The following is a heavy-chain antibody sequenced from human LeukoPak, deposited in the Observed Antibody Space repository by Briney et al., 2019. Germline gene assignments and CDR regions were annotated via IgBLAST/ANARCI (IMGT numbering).Heavy chain of an antibody. V-gene: IGHV3-48*03. Sequence: PGGSLRLSCAASGFSFSAFEMNWVRQAPGKGLEWISHISTGGRTIYYADSVKGRFTISRDNAKNSLYLQMNSLRGEDTGVYYCARGSVYVLDYWTQGTLVTVSS. J-gene: IGHJ4*02. CDR2: ISTGGRTI. CDR1: GFSFSAFE. D-gene: IGHD6-6*01. CDR3: ARGSVYVLDY.